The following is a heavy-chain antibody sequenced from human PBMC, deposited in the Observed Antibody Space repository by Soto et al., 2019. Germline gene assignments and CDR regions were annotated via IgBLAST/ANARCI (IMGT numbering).Heavy chain of an antibody. J-gene: IGHJ6*03. CDR1: GFTFSSYW. CDR2: IKQDGSEK. D-gene: IGHD3-10*01. CDR3: ARVAAITMVRGIYYYMDV. Sequence: GGSLRLSCAASGFTFSSYWMSWVRQAPGKGLEWVANIKQDGSEKYYVDSVKGRFTISRDNAKNSLYLQMNSLRAEDTAVYYCARVAAITMVRGIYYYMDVWGKGTTVTVSS. V-gene: IGHV3-7*01.